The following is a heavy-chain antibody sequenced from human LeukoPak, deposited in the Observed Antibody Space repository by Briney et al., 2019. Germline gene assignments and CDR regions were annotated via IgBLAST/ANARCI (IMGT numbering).Heavy chain of an antibody. V-gene: IGHV3-48*01. J-gene: IGHJ3*02. Sequence: GGSLRLSCAASGFTFTSHTMNWVRQAPGKGLEWVSYISSSSSTIYYADSVKGRFTISRDNAKNSLFLQMNSLRAEDTAVYYCARERWELMNAFDIWGQGTMVTVSS. CDR3: ARERWELMNAFDI. CDR1: GFTFTSHT. D-gene: IGHD1-26*01. CDR2: ISSSSSTI.